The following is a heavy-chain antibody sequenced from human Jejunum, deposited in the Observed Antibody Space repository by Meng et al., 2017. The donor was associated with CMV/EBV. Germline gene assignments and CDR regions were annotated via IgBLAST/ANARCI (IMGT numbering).Heavy chain of an antibody. Sequence: QITLKESGPTLVKPTQTLTRTCTFSGFSLSTSEVGVGWIRQPPGKALEWLAVIYWDDDKRYSPSLKSRLTITKDTSKNQVVLTLTNMDPVDTATYYCALFTRSWFDPWGQGTLVTVSS. CDR3: ALFTRSWFDP. D-gene: IGHD2-2*01. J-gene: IGHJ5*02. CDR1: GFSLSTSEVG. V-gene: IGHV2-5*02. CDR2: IYWDDDK.